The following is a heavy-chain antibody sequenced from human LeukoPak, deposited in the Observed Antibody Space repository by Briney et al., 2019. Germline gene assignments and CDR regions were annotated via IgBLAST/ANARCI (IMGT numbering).Heavy chain of an antibody. V-gene: IGHV4-31*02. J-gene: IGHJ4*02. CDR2: IYYRGST. CDR3: ASRIGYSYGIDY. D-gene: IGHD5-18*01. Sequence: SWIRQRPGKGLEWIGYIYYRGSTYYNPSLKSRVIISEDTSKDQFSLKLSSVTAADTAVYYCASRIGYSYGIDYWGQGTLVTVSS.